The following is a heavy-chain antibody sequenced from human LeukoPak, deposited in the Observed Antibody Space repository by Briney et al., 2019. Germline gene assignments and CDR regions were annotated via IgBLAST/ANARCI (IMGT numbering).Heavy chain of an antibody. Sequence: ASVKVSCKASGYSFTSHYMHWVRQAPGQGLEWMGLINPSGSSTLYAQKFQGRVTMTRDMSTTTDYMELSSLRSEDTAVYYCARGGKRVGATLLYYWGQGTLVTVSS. V-gene: IGHV1-46*01. D-gene: IGHD1-26*01. CDR3: ARGGKRVGATLLYY. J-gene: IGHJ4*02. CDR1: GYSFTSHY. CDR2: INPSGSST.